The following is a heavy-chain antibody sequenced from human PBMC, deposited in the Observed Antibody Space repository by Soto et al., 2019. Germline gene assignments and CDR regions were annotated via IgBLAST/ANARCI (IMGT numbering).Heavy chain of an antibody. D-gene: IGHD3-10*01. CDR2: MNPNSGNT. V-gene: IGHV1-8*01. CDR3: AIMVRGVSGVDCDY. Sequence: QVQLVQSGAEVKKPGASVKVSCKASGYTFTSYDINWVRQATGQGLEWMGWMNPNSGNTGYAQKFQGRVTMTRNTSISTAYMELSRLRSEDTAVYYCAIMVRGVSGVDCDYWGQGTLVTVSS. CDR1: GYTFTSYD. J-gene: IGHJ4*02.